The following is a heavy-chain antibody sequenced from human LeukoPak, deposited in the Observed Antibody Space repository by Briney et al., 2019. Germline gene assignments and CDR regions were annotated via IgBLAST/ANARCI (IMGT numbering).Heavy chain of an antibody. CDR1: GGSISSYY. CDR2: IYYSGST. D-gene: IGHD3-10*01. V-gene: IGHV4-59*01. Sequence: PSETLSLTCTVPGGSISSYYWSWIRQPPGKGLEWIGYIYYSGSTNYNPSLKSRVTISVDTSKNQFSLKLSSVTAADTAVYYCARSSPWFGELLFDYWGQGTLVTVSS. J-gene: IGHJ4*02. CDR3: ARSSPWFGELLFDY.